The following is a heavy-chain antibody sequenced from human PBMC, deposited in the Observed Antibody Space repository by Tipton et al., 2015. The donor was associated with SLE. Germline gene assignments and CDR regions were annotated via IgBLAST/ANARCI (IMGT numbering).Heavy chain of an antibody. J-gene: IGHJ3*02. D-gene: IGHD3-9*01. Sequence: TLSLTCAVSGGSISSSHWWSWVRQSPGKGLEWIGEVYHSGSTNYNPSLKSRVTISVDKSKNQFSLKLTSVTATDTAVYNCARRNYDALTGYYDAFDIWGQGTMVTVSS. CDR2: VYHSGST. CDR1: GGSISSSHW. V-gene: IGHV4-4*02. CDR3: ARRNYDALTGYYDAFDI.